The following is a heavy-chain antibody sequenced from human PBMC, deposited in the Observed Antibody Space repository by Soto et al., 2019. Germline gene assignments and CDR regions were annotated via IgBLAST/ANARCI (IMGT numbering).Heavy chain of an antibody. V-gene: IGHV3-23*01. CDR3: AKDYYGSGSYFLDY. D-gene: IGHD3-10*01. J-gene: IGHJ4*02. Sequence: PGGSLRLSCAASGFTFSSYAMSWVRQAPGKGLEWVSAISGSGGSTYYADSVKGRFAISRDNSKNTLYLQMNSLRAEDTAVYYCAKDYYGSGSYFLDYWGQGTLVTVSS. CDR2: ISGSGGST. CDR1: GFTFSSYA.